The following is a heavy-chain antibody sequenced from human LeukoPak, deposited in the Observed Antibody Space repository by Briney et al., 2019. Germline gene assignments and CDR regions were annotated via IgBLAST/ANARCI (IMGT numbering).Heavy chain of an antibody. CDR1: GFTFSSYS. Sequence: GGSLRLSCAASGFTFSSYSMNWVRQAPGKGLEWVSSISSSSNYIYYADSVKGRFTISRDNAKNSLYLQMNSLRAEDTAVYYCARGGYYDILTGYFYWGQGTLVTVSS. CDR3: ARGGYYDILTGYFY. D-gene: IGHD3-9*01. J-gene: IGHJ4*02. CDR2: ISSSSNYI. V-gene: IGHV3-21*01.